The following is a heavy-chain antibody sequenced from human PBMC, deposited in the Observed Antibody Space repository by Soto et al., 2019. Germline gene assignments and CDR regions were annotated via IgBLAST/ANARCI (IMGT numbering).Heavy chain of an antibody. CDR1: GYTFTSYY. J-gene: IGHJ5*02. V-gene: IGHV1-46*01. Sequence: ASVKVSCKPSGYTFTSYYMHWVRQAPGQGLEWMGIINPSGGSTSYAQKFQGRVTMTRDTSTSTVYMELSSLRSEDTAVYYCAMGIAVAGTWFDPWGQGTLVTVSS. CDR2: INPSGGST. D-gene: IGHD6-19*01. CDR3: AMGIAVAGTWFDP.